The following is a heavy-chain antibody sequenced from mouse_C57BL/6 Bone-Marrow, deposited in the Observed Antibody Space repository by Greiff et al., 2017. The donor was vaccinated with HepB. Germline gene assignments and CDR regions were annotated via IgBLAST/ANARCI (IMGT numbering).Heavy chain of an antibody. CDR3: TRPRYVAWFAY. CDR1: GYTFTDYE. J-gene: IGHJ3*01. V-gene: IGHV1-15*01. CDR2: IDPETGGT. D-gene: IGHD2-12*01. Sequence: QVQLQQSGAELVRPGASVTLSCKASGYTFTDYEMHWVKQTPVHGLEWIGAIDPETGGTAYNQKFKGKAILTADKSSSTAYMELRSLTSVDSAVYYCTRPRYVAWFAYWGQGTLVTVSA.